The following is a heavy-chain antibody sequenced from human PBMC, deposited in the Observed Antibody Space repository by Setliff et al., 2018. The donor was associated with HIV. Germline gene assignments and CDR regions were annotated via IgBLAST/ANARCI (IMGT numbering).Heavy chain of an antibody. V-gene: IGHV4-59*01. D-gene: IGHD3-10*01. J-gene: IGHJ4*02. CDR3: ARAQMHRGVVSWSLYYFDY. CDR1: GGSMNNYY. CDR2: IYENAYA. Sequence: SETLSLTCTVSGGSMNNYYWNWIRQTPGKGLEWIGYIYENAYAHYTVSLRSRVTVSMDTSKNQLSLTLRSVTAADRAVYYCARAQMHRGVVSWSLYYFDYWGQGALVTVSS.